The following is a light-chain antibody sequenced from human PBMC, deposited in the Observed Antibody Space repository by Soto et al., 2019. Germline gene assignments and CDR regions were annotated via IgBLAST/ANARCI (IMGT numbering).Light chain of an antibody. CDR3: SSYTFKSSLI. CDR1: MRDVGAYNL. CDR2: EVR. V-gene: IGLV2-14*01. J-gene: IGLJ2*01. Sequence: QSVLTQPASVSGSPGQSITISCAGTMRDVGAYNLVSWYQQHPGRAPQLIIYEVRNRPSGISFRFSGSKSGNTASLTISGLQAEDEADYYCSSYTFKSSLIFGGGTKVTVL.